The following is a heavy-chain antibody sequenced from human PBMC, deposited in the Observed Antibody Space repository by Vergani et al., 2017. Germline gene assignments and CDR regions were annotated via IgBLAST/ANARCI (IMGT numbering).Heavy chain of an antibody. J-gene: IGHJ4*02. D-gene: IGHD5-12*01. V-gene: IGHV3-30*04. CDR2: ISYDGSNK. CDR3: ARGGHIIVATIGSDFDY. Sequence: QVQLVESGGGVVQPGRSLRLSCAASGFTFSSYAMHWVRQAPGKGLEWVAVISYDGSNKYYADSVKGRFTSSRDNSKNTLYLQMNSLRAEDTAVYYCARGGHIIVATIGSDFDYWGQGTLVTVSS. CDR1: GFTFSSYA.